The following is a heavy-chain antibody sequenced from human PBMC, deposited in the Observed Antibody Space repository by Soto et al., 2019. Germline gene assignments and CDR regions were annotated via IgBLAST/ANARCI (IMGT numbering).Heavy chain of an antibody. J-gene: IGHJ4*02. D-gene: IGHD6-13*01. CDR1: GFTFSSYS. Sequence: GGSLRLSCAASGFTFSSYSMNWVRQAPGKGLEWVSSISSSSSYIYYEDSVKGRFTISRDNAKNSLYLQMNSLRAEDTAVYYCARDPKTGYSSSWYDYWGQGTLVTVSS. CDR3: ARDPKTGYSSSWYDY. V-gene: IGHV3-21*01. CDR2: ISSSSSYI.